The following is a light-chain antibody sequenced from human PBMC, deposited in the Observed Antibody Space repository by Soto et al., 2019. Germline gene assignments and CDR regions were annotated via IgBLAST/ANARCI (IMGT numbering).Light chain of an antibody. Sequence: DRVITQSPATLSVSPGDRATLSCRASQTISSNLAWYQQKPGQAPRLLIHSASTRATGIPARFSGSGSGTEFTLTISSLQSEDFAVYYCQQYHNWPWTFGQGTEVEIK. CDR2: SAS. CDR1: QTISSN. V-gene: IGKV3-15*01. CDR3: QQYHNWPWT. J-gene: IGKJ1*01.